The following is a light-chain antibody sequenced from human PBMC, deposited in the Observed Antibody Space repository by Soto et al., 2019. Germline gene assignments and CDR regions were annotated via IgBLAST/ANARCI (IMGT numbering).Light chain of an antibody. V-gene: IGLV2-14*03. CDR3: SSYTSSSLYV. J-gene: IGLJ1*01. Sequence: QSVLTRPASVSGSPGQSITISCTGTSNDVGAYNYVSWYQQHPGKAPKLMIYDVSNRPSGVSNRFSGSKSGNTASLTISGLQAEDESDYYCSSYTSSSLYVFGTGTKVTVL. CDR1: SNDVGAYNY. CDR2: DVS.